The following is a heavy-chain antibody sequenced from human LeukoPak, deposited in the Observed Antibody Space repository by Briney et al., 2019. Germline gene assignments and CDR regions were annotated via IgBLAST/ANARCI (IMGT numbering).Heavy chain of an antibody. CDR1: GFTFSSYS. J-gene: IGHJ4*02. D-gene: IGHD2-2*01. CDR2: ISSSSSYI. CDR3: ARLYCSSTSCFNNFFFDY. V-gene: IGHV3-21*01. Sequence: GGSLRLSCAASGFTFSSYSMNWVRQAPGKGLEWVSSISSSSSYIYYADSVKGRFTISRDNAKNSLYLQMNSLRAEDTAVYYCARLYCSSTSCFNNFFFDYWGQGTLVTVSS.